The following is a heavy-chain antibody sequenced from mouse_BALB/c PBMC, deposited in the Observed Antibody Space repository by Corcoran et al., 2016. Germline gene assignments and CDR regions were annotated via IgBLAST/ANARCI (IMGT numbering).Heavy chain of an antibody. Sequence: QIQLVQSGPELKKPGETVKISCKASGYTFTNYGMNWVKQAPGKGLKWMGWINTYTGEPTYADDFKGRFAFSFETSASTAYLQINNLKNEDMATYFCATDGYAFAYWGQGTLVTVSA. CDR2: INTYTGEP. CDR1: GYTFTNYG. CDR3: ATDGYAFAY. V-gene: IGHV9-1*02. D-gene: IGHD1-2*01. J-gene: IGHJ3*01.